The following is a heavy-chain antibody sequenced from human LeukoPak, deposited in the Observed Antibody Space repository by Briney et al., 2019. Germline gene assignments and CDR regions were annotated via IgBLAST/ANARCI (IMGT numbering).Heavy chain of an antibody. J-gene: IGHJ5*02. Sequence: PSETLSLTRTVSGGSISSYYWSWIRHPPRKGLGWIGYIYYSVSTNYNPSLKSRVPISVATSKHQFPLTLNSLTAAPTDVSSSARDRGYNWLDPWGQGTLVTVSS. CDR3: ARDRGYNWLDP. V-gene: IGHV4-59*01. CDR2: IYYSVST. CDR1: GGSISSYY.